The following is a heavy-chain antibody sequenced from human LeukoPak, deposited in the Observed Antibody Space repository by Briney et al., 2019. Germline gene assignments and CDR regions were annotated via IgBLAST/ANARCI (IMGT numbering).Heavy chain of an antibody. V-gene: IGHV4-30-4*01. Sequence: SQTLSLTCTVSGGSISSGDYYWSWIRQPPGKGLEWIGYIYYSGSTYYNPSLKSRVTISVDTSKNQFSLKLSSVTAADTAVYYCATTEVRDSSGYYPIYWGQGTLVTVSS. CDR2: IYYSGST. CDR1: GGSISSGDYY. J-gene: IGHJ4*02. D-gene: IGHD3-22*01. CDR3: ATTEVRDSSGYYPIY.